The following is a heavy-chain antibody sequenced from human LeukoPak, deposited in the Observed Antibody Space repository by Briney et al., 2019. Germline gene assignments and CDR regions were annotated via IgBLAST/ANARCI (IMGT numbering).Heavy chain of an antibody. Sequence: SETLSLTCTVSGGSISTTMYYWGWIRQPPGKGLEWIGSIYYSGSTYYNPSLKSRVTISVDTSKNQFSLKLSSVTAADTAVYYCARLTGALGYWGQGTLVTVSS. CDR2: IYYSGST. V-gene: IGHV4-39*01. J-gene: IGHJ4*02. D-gene: IGHD7-27*01. CDR1: GGSISTTMYY. CDR3: ARLTGALGY.